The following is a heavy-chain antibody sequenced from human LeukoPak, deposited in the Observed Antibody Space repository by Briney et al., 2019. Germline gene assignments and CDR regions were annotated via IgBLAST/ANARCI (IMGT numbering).Heavy chain of an antibody. CDR3: ATYDLGYCSSTSCHGAFDI. V-gene: IGHV3-21*01. D-gene: IGHD2-2*01. CDR2: ISSSSSYI. CDR1: GFTFSSYS. J-gene: IGHJ3*02. Sequence: GGSLRLSCAASGFTFSSYSMNWVRQAPGKGLEWVSSISSSSSYIYYADSVKGRFTISRDNAKNSLYLQMNSLRAEDTAVYYCATYDLGYCSSTSCHGAFDIWGQGSMVTVSS.